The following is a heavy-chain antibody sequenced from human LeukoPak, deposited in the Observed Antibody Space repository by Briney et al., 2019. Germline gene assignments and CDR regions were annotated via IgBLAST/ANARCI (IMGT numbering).Heavy chain of an antibody. D-gene: IGHD6-6*01. CDR2: IYHSGST. CDR1: GYSISSGYY. J-gene: IGHJ4*02. Sequence: SETLSLTCAVSGYSISSGYYWGWIRQPPGKGLEWIGSIYHSGSTYYNPSLESRVTISVDTSKNQFSLKLSSVTAADTAVYYCARPYSSSPGIFDYWGQGTLVTVSS. CDR3: ARPYSSSPGIFDY. V-gene: IGHV4-38-2*01.